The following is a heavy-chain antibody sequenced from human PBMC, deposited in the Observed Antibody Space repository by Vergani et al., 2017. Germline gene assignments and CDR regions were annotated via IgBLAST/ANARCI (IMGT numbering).Heavy chain of an antibody. Sequence: QVQLVQSGAEVKKPGSSVKVSCKASGGTFSSYTISWVRQAPGQGLEWMGRIIPILGIANYAQKFQGRVTITADKSTSADYMELSSLRSEDTAVYYGAGDGRGGYCSSTSCYNDYWGQGTLVTVSS. J-gene: IGHJ4*02. CDR2: IIPILGIA. CDR1: GGTFSSYT. V-gene: IGHV1-69*08. CDR3: AGDGRGGYCSSTSCYNDY. D-gene: IGHD2-2*02.